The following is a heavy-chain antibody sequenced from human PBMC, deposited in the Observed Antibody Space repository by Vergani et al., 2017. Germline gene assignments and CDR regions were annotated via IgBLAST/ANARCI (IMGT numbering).Heavy chain of an antibody. CDR3: ARDVSDFWSGSIVDY. D-gene: IGHD3-3*01. CDR1: GGTFSSSV. J-gene: IGHJ4*02. Sequence: QVQLVQSGAEVKKPGSSVKVSCKASGGTFSSSVISWVRQAPGQGLEWMGRIVPIFGTANYAQNFQGRVAITADNSTSTAYMELTSLRSEDTAVYYCARDVSDFWSGSIVDYWGQGTLVTVSS. V-gene: IGHV1-69*14. CDR2: IVPIFGTA.